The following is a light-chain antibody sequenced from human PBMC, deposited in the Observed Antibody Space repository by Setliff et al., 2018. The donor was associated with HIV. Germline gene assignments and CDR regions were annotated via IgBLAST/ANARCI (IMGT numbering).Light chain of an antibody. Sequence: QSVLTQPASVSGSPGQSITISCAGSSSDIGGHNFVSWYQQDPGKAPKLMIYGVNNRPSGVSNRFSGSKSGNTASLTISGLQAEDEADYYCSSFSTISTQIFGGGTKGTVL. CDR1: SSDIGGHNF. V-gene: IGLV2-14*01. J-gene: IGLJ1*01. CDR3: SSFSTISTQI. CDR2: GVN.